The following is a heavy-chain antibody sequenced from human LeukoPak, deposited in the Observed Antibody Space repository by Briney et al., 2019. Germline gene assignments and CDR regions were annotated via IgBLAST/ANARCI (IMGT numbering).Heavy chain of an antibody. V-gene: IGHV4-59*01. CDR1: GGSISSYY. CDR2: IYYSGST. D-gene: IGHD6-19*01. Sequence: SETLSLTCTVSGGSISSYYWSWIRQPPGKGLEWIGYIYYSGSTNYNPSLKSRVTISVDTSKNQFSLKLSSVTAADTAVYYCARDDGVAVASGHWGQGTLVTVSS. J-gene: IGHJ4*02. CDR3: ARDDGVAVASGH.